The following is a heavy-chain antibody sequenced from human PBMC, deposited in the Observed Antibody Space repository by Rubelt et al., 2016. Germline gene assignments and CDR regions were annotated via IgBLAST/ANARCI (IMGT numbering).Heavy chain of an antibody. CDR2: IYYSGSS. V-gene: IGHV4-59*08. D-gene: IGHD6-13*01. J-gene: IGHJ4*02. CDR1: GDSISPYY. CDR3: ARHNSRSPGISLDF. Sequence: QVQLQESGPGLVKPSETLSLTCTVSGDSISPYYWSWIRQPPAKGLEWIGFIYYSGSSYYNPSLKSRVSISIDTSKNQFSLKRGLVTAADTAIYYCARHNSRSPGISLDFWGQGTLVTVSS.